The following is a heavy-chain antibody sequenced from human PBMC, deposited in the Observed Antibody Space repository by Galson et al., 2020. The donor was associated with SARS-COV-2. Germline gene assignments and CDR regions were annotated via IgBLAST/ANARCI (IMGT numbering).Heavy chain of an antibody. V-gene: IGHV3-33*01. Sequence: GRSLRLSCAASGFTFSSYGMHWVRQAPGKGLEWVAVIWYDGSNKYYADSVKGRFTISRDNSKNTLYLQMNSLRAEDTAVYYCASSSWYGAPFDYWGQGTLVTVSS. CDR2: IWYDGSNK. CDR1: GFTFSSYG. J-gene: IGHJ4*02. D-gene: IGHD6-13*01. CDR3: ASSSWYGAPFDY.